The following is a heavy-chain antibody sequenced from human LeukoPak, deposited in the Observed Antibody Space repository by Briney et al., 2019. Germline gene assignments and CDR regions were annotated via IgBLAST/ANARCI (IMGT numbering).Heavy chain of an antibody. CDR1: GGSISSSRDY. J-gene: IGHJ4*02. D-gene: IGHD5-12*01. CDR2: IYYSGST. V-gene: IGHV4-39*07. CDR3: ARANSGYGLQGYFDY. Sequence: PSETLSLTCTVSGGSISSSRDYWAWLRQPPGKGLEWIANIYYSGSTYYNPSLKSRVTISVDTSKNQFSLKLSSVTAADTAVYYCARANSGYGLQGYFDYWGQGTLVTVSS.